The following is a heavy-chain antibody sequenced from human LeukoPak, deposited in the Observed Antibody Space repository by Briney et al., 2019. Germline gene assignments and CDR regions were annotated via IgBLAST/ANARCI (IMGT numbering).Heavy chain of an antibody. Sequence: GGSLRLSCAASGFTFSSYAMSWVRQAPGKGLEWVSATSGSGGSTYYADSVKGRFTISRDNSKNTLYLQMNSLRAEDTAVYYCAKLPPFDWLLSQFDYWGQGTLVTVSS. CDR3: AKLPPFDWLLSQFDY. J-gene: IGHJ4*02. V-gene: IGHV3-23*01. D-gene: IGHD3-9*01. CDR2: TSGSGGST. CDR1: GFTFSSYA.